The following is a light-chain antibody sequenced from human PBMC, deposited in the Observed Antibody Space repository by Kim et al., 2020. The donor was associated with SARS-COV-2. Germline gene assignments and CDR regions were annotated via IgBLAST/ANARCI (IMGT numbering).Light chain of an antibody. J-gene: IGKJ4*01. Sequence: SLSPGERATRSCRASQSVRTFLAWYQHKPGQAPRLLIYNAANRATGIPAKFSGSGSGTDFTLTISSRESEDFAVYYCQQRSNLVTFGGGTKVDIK. CDR1: QSVRTF. CDR2: NAA. CDR3: QQRSNLVT. V-gene: IGKV3-11*01.